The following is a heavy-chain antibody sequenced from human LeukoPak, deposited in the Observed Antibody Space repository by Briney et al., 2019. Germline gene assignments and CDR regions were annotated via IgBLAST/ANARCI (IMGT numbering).Heavy chain of an antibody. J-gene: IGHJ4*02. D-gene: IGHD1-26*01. CDR1: GGSFSGYY. Sequence: LSLTCAVYGGSFSGYYMSWIRQAPGKGLEWVSYISSSGSTIYYADSVKGRFTISRDNAKNSLYLQMNSLRAEDTAVYYCARSRSGSYYFIPSDYWGQGILVTVSS. V-gene: IGHV3-11*01. CDR2: ISSSGSTI. CDR3: ARSRSGSYYFIPSDY.